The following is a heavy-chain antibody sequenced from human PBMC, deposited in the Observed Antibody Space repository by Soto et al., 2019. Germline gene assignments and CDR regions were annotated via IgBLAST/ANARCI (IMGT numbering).Heavy chain of an antibody. D-gene: IGHD3-10*01. J-gene: IGHJ6*03. CDR3: ARGPTPQGGSGSYCNPNYYYYYMDV. V-gene: IGHV1-3*01. Sequence: ASVTISCKASGYTFTSYAMHLVHQAPGQRLEWMIWINAGNGNTKYSQNFQGRVTITRDTSASTAYMELSSLRSEDTAVYYCARGPTPQGGSGSYCNPNYYYYYMDVWGKGTTVTVCS. CDR2: INAGNGNT. CDR1: GYTFTSYA.